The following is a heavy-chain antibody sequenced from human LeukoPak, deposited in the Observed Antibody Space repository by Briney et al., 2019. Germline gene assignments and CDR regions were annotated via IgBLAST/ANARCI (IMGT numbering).Heavy chain of an antibody. CDR2: IKNDGSEK. Sequence: PGASLRLSCNTAAYTRSRYWMTCIRPAPGKGLEWVATIKNDGSEKNYVDSVKGRFTISRDNAKNSLYLQMSGLRVEDTAVYCCTPADWFSFDFWGHGTLVTVSS. J-gene: IGHJ4*01. V-gene: IGHV3-7*02. D-gene: IGHD3-9*01. CDR3: TPADWFSFDF. CDR1: AYTRSRYW.